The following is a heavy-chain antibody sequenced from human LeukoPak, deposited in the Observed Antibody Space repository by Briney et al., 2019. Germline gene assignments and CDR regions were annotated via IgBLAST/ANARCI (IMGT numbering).Heavy chain of an antibody. D-gene: IGHD5-24*01. CDR1: GYSISSGYY. J-gene: IGHJ5*02. CDR2: IYHSGST. Sequence: SETLSLACTVSGYSISSGYYWGWIRQPPGKGLEWIGSIYHSGSTYYNPSLKSRVTISLDTSKNQFSLKLSSVTAADTAMYYCARDLSRDGCNRWGQGTLVTVSS. V-gene: IGHV4-38-2*02. CDR3: ARDLSRDGCNR.